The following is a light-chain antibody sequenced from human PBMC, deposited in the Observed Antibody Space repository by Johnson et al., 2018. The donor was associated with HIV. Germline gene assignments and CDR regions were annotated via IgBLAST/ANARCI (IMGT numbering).Light chain of an antibody. CDR1: SSNIGNNY. J-gene: IGLJ1*01. V-gene: IGLV1-51*02. Sequence: HSVLTQPPSVSAAPGQRVTISCSGSSSNIGNNYVSWYQQLAGTAPKLLIYENTKRPSGIPDRFSGSKSGTSATLGITGLQTGDEADYYCGTWDSSLSVGVFGTGTKVTVL. CDR3: GTWDSSLSVGV. CDR2: ENT.